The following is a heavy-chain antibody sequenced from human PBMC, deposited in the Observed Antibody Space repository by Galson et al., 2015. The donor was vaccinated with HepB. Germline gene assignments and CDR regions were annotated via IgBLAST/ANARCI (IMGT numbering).Heavy chain of an antibody. CDR1: GFTFSDYY. CDR2: ISSSSSYT. D-gene: IGHD2-15*01. J-gene: IGHJ4*02. CDR3: ASLTCSGGSCYEYYFDY. V-gene: IGHV3-11*03. Sequence: SLRLSCAASGFTFSDYYMSWIRQAPGKGLEWVSYISSSSSYTNYADSVKGRFAISRDNAKNSLYLQMNSLRAEDTAVYYCASLTCSGGSCYEYYFDYWGQGTLVTVSS.